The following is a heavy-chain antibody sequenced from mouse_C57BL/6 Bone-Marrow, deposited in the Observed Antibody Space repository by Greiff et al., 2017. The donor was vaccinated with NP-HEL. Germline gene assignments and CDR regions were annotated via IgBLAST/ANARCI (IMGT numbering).Heavy chain of an antibody. CDR2: IYPGDGDT. CDR3: AREDPYYYGSSYEAMDY. D-gene: IGHD1-1*01. CDR1: GYAFSSYW. Sequence: QVQLQQSGAELVKPGASVKISCKASGYAFSSYWMNWVKQRPGKGLEWIGQIYPGDGDTNYNGKFKGKATLTADKSSSTAYMQLSSLTSEDSAVYFCAREDPYYYGSSYEAMDYWGQGTSVTVSS. V-gene: IGHV1-80*01. J-gene: IGHJ4*01.